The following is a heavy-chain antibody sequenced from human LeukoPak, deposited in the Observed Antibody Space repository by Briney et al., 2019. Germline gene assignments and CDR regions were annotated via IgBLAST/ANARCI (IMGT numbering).Heavy chain of an antibody. D-gene: IGHD3-16*01. V-gene: IGHV1-46*01. Sequence: GASVKVSCKASGYSFADYHIHWVRQAPGQGLEWMGLINPRGGSTTYAQKFQGRVTMTRDSSANTVSMEVNRLRSDDTAMYYCGRDRFTWGSHHFPEHWGQGTLVTVSS. CDR1: GYSFADYH. J-gene: IGHJ1*01. CDR2: INPRGGST. CDR3: GRDRFTWGSHHFPEH.